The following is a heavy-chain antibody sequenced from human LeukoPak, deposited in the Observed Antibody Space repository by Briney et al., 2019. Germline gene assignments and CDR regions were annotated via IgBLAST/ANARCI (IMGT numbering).Heavy chain of an antibody. J-gene: IGHJ3*02. CDR2: INTNTGGK. CDR1: GYSFTGYH. Sequence: ASVKVFCKASGYSFTGYHIHWLRQAPGQGLEWMAWINTNTGGKKYAQELQGRVTLTRDTSITTAYMELTRLISDDTAVYYCARDLPGYSSAFDIWGQGTMVTVSS. V-gene: IGHV1-2*02. CDR3: ARDLPGYSSAFDI. D-gene: IGHD6-13*01.